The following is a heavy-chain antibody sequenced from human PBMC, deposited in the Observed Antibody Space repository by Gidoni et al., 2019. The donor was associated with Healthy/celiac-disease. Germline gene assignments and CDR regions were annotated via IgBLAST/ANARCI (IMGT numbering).Heavy chain of an antibody. CDR3: ARDRIVVVPAAIPDAFDI. J-gene: IGHJ3*02. D-gene: IGHD2-2*02. CDR1: GFTFSRYG. V-gene: IGHV3-33*01. CDR2: IWYDGSNK. Sequence: QVQLVESGGGVVQPGRSLRLSCAASGFTFSRYGMHWVRQAPGKGLEWVAVIWYDGSNKYYADSVKGRFTISRDNSKNTLYLQMNSLRAEDTAVYYCARDRIVVVPAAIPDAFDIWGQGTMVTVSS.